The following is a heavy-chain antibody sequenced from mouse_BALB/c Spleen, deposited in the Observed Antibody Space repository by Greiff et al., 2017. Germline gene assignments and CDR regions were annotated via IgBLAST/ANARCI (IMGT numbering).Heavy chain of an antibody. CDR1: GFTFSSYA. Sequence: EVKLVESGGGLVKPGGSLKLSCAASGFTFSSYAMSWVRQSPEKRLEWVAEISSGGSYTYYPDTVTGRFTISRDNAKNTLYLEMSSLRSEDTAMYYCARKNLLLRREGAMDYWGQGTSVTVSS. V-gene: IGHV5-9-4*01. CDR3: ARKNLLLRREGAMDY. CDR2: ISSGGSYT. J-gene: IGHJ4*01. D-gene: IGHD1-1*01.